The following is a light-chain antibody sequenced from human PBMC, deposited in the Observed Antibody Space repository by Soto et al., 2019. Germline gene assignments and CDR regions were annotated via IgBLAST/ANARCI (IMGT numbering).Light chain of an antibody. J-gene: IGLJ2*01. V-gene: IGLV2-14*01. Sequence: QPVLTQPASVSGSPGQSIIISCTGASSDVGAYNYVSWYQKHPGKAPKLMIYEVSDRPSGVSSRFSGSKSGNTASLTISGLQADDEADYYCSSYTSSSTLIFGGGTKLTVL. CDR3: SSYTSSSTLI. CDR2: EVS. CDR1: SSDVGAYNY.